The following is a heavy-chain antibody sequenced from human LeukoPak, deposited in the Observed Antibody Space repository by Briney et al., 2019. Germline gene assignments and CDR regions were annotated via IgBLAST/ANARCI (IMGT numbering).Heavy chain of an antibody. Sequence: GGSLRLSCAASGFIFSSYSMHWVRQAPGKGLEWVAVISYDGSNKYYADSVKGRFTISRDNSKNTLYLQMNSLRAEDTAVYYCAKGPRGGSGYYGGAFDIWGQGTMVTVSS. D-gene: IGHD3-22*01. J-gene: IGHJ3*02. CDR3: AKGPRGGSGYYGGAFDI. CDR1: GFIFSSYS. CDR2: ISYDGSNK. V-gene: IGHV3-30*18.